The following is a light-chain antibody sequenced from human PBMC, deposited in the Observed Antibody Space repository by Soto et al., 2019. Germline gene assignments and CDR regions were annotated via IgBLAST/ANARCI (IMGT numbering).Light chain of an antibody. V-gene: IGLV2-14*03. CDR3: KSVTSRTIYV. CDR1: SSDVGRYNY. Sequence: QSALTQPASESGSPGQSITISCTGTSSDVGRYNYVSWYQHHPGKAPKLIIYDVVHRPSGVSNRFSGSNSGNTASLTIAGRQAEDEADYYGKSVTSRTIYVFGTGTKLTVL. CDR2: DVV. J-gene: IGLJ1*01.